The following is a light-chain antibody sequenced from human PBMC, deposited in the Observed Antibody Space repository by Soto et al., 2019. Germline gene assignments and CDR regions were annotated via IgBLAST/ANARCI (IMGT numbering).Light chain of an antibody. Sequence: QSALTQPPSASGAPGQRVTISCTGSSSNIGAGYDVHWYQQLPGTAPKLLIYANSNRPSGVPDRFSGSKSGTSASLAITGLQAEDEANYYCQSYDSSLSGSLFGGGTKLTVL. J-gene: IGLJ2*01. V-gene: IGLV1-40*01. CDR2: ANS. CDR1: SSNIGAGYD. CDR3: QSYDSSLSGSL.